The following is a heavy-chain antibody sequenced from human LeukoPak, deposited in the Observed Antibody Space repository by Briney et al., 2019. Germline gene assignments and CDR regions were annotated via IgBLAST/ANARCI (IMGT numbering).Heavy chain of an antibody. CDR1: GFTFSSYG. J-gene: IGHJ6*03. CDR3: AKGTWFGELVYYYYMDV. Sequence: GGSLRLSCAASGFTFSSYGIHWVRQAPGQGLERVAFIRYDGSNRYYADSVKGRFTITRDNSKNTLYLQMNSLRAEDTAVYYCAKGTWFGELVYYYYMDVWGKGTTVTISS. CDR2: IRYDGSNR. D-gene: IGHD3-10*01. V-gene: IGHV3-30*02.